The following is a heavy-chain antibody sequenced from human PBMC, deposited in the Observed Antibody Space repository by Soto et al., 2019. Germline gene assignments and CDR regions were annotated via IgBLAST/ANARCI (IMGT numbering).Heavy chain of an antibody. D-gene: IGHD2-2*01. CDR2: IYSGGTT. CDR3: APFPYCSSASCN. CDR1: AFSVSSNY. J-gene: IGHJ4*02. V-gene: IGHV3-66*01. Sequence: EEQLVESGGGWVQPGGSLRLSCAASAFSVSSNYMTWVRQAPGKGLEWVSVIYSGGTTYYADSVKGRFIISRDNSKNTLYLQMNRLRAEDTAVYYCAPFPYCSSASCNWGQGTLVTVSS.